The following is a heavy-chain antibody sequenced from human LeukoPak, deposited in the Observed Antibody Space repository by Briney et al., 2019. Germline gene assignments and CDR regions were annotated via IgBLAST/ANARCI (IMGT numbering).Heavy chain of an antibody. CDR2: ISYDGSNK. J-gene: IGHJ4*02. CDR3: ATNSGSYFYY. V-gene: IGHV3-30*03. CDR1: GFTFGSYG. Sequence: GGSLRLSCAASGFTFGSYGMHWVRQAPGKGLEWVAVISYDGSNKYYADSVKGRFTISRDNSKNTLYLQMNSLRAEDTAVYYCATNSGSYFYYWGQGTLVTVSS. D-gene: IGHD1-26*01.